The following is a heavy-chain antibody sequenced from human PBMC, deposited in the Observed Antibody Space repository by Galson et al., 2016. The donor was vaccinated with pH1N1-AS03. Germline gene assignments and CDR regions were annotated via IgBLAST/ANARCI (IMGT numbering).Heavy chain of an antibody. CDR2: IYWNDDI. Sequence: ALVKPTQTLTLTCTLSGFSLNTSEVGVGWIRQPPGKALEWLAIIYWNDDIRYSPSLRNRLTITKDTSKSQVVLTMTNMDPVDTATYFCARAYYGDFADWFDPWGQGTLVTVSS. D-gene: IGHD4-17*01. CDR3: ARAYYGDFADWFDP. J-gene: IGHJ5*02. CDR1: GFSLNTSEVG. V-gene: IGHV2-5*01.